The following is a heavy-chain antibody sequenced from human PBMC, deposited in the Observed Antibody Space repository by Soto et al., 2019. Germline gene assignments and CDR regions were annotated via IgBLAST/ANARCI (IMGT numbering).Heavy chain of an antibody. CDR2: INPNSGDT. D-gene: IGHD6-19*01. Sequence: ASVKVSCKASGYIFTGYYMHWVRQAPGQGLEWMGWINPNSGDTNYTQKFQGWVTMTRDTSISTAYMELSRLRSDDTAVYYCATSRISIAVAGEAEYYFDYWGQGTPVTVSS. J-gene: IGHJ4*02. V-gene: IGHV1-2*04. CDR3: ATSRISIAVAGEAEYYFDY. CDR1: GYIFTGYY.